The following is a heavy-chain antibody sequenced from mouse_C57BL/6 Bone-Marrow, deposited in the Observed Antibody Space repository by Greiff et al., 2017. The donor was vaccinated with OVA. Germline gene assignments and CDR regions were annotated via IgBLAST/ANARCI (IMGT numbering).Heavy chain of an antibody. V-gene: IGHV1-50*01. D-gene: IGHD2-10*02. CDR2: IDPSDSYT. Sequence: QVQLKQPGAELVKPGASVKLSCKASGYTFTSYWMQWVKQRPGQGLEWIGEIDPSDSYTNYNQKFKGKATLTVDTSSSTAYLQLSSLTPEDSAVYYCARWYGDCYYAMDYWGQGTAITVTA. CDR1: GYTFTSYW. CDR3: ARWYGDCYYAMDY. J-gene: IGHJ4*01.